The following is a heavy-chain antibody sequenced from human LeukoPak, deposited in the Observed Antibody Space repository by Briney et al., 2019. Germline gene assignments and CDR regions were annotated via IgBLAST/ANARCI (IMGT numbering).Heavy chain of an antibody. CDR1: GFTFSSYA. CDR2: ISGSGGST. Sequence: GGSLRLSCAASGFTFSSYAMSWVRQAPGKGLEWVSAISGSGGSTYYADSVKGRFTISRDNSKNTLYLQMNSLRAEDTAVYYCANDRFYYYDSSGYQDYWGQGTLVTVSS. CDR3: ANDRFYYYDSSGYQDY. J-gene: IGHJ4*02. D-gene: IGHD3-22*01. V-gene: IGHV3-23*01.